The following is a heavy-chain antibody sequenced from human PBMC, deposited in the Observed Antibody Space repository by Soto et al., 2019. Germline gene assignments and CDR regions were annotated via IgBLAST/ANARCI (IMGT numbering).Heavy chain of an antibody. J-gene: IGHJ6*02. V-gene: IGHV4-34*01. D-gene: IGHD3-9*01. CDR2: INHSGST. CDR1: GGSFSGYY. CDR3: ARGCPSILTLYYYYGMDV. Sequence: SKTLSLTCAVYGGSFSGYYWSWIRQPPGKGLEWIGEINHSGSTNYNPSLKSRVTISVDTSKNQFSLKLSSVTAADTAVYYCARGCPSILTLYYYYGMDVWGQGTTVTVSS.